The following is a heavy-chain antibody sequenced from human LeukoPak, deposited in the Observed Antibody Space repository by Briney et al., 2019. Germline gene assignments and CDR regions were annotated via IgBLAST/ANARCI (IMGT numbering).Heavy chain of an antibody. CDR3: ARTTTLSEYFQH. V-gene: IGHV4-39*01. CDR2: IYYSGST. CDR1: GGSISSYY. D-gene: IGHD1-1*01. J-gene: IGHJ1*01. Sequence: PSETLSLTCTVSGGSISSYYWGWIRQPPGKGLEWIGSIYYSGSTYYNPSLRSRVTVSVDTSKNQFSLKLSSVTAADTAVYYCARTTTLSEYFQHWGQGTLVTVSS.